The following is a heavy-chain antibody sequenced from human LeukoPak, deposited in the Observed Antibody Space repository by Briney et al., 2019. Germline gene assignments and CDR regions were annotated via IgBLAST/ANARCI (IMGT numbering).Heavy chain of an antibody. D-gene: IGHD6-13*01. CDR2: IYPGDSET. V-gene: IGHV5-51*01. Sequence: GESLKISCKGSGYSLTSYWIGWVRQMPGKGLEWMGIIYPGDSETTYSPSFQGQVTFSADKSISTAYLQWSSLKASDTAMYYCARRIAAAGAFDYWGQGTLVTVSS. J-gene: IGHJ4*02. CDR1: GYSLTSYW. CDR3: ARRIAAAGAFDY.